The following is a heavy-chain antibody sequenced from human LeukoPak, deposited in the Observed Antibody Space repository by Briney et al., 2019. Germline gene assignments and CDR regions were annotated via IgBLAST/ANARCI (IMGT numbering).Heavy chain of an antibody. J-gene: IGHJ5*01. Sequence: SETLSLTCTVSGASIGSYFWSWIRQPPGKGLEWIRYIYYGGGTKYNPSFESRITISVDTSKNRISLNLTSVTASDTAIYYCARERGDYDSDNWFDSWGQGTLVTVSS. V-gene: IGHV4-59*01. CDR2: IYYGGGT. CDR3: ARERGDYDSDNWFDS. D-gene: IGHD4-17*01. CDR1: GASIGSYF.